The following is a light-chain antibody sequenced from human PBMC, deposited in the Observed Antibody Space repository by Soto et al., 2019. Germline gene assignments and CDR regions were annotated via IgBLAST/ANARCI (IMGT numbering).Light chain of an antibody. J-gene: IGLJ1*01. CDR2: LNSDGSH. V-gene: IGLV4-69*01. CDR1: SGHSSYA. Sequence: QPVLTQSPSASASLGASVKVTCTLSSGHSSYAIAWHQQQPEKGPRYLMKLNSDGSHNKGDGIPDRFSGSSSGADRYLTISNLQSEDEADYYCQAWGSSTYVFGTGTKLTVL. CDR3: QAWGSSTYV.